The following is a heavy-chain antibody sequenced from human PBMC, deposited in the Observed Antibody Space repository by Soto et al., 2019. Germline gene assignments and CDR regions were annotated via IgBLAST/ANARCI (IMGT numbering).Heavy chain of an antibody. V-gene: IGHV3-7*05. J-gene: IGHJ3*02. Sequence: EVQLVESGGGLVQPGGSLRLSCAASGFTFSSYWMRCVRQAPGKGLEWVANIKQEGSEKYYVDSVKGRFTISRDNAKHSLYLQMNSLRAEDTAVYYCTMKYYYAADAVDIWDKGTMGTVYS. CDR1: GFTFSSYW. CDR3: TMKYYYAADAVDI. CDR2: IKQEGSEK. D-gene: IGHD3-10*01.